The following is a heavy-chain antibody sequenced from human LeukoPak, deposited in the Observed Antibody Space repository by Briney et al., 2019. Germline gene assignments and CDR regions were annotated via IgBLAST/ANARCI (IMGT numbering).Heavy chain of an antibody. CDR1: GFTFSSYA. CDR2: ISYDGSNK. V-gene: IGHV3-30*04. Sequence: GGSLRLSCAASGFTFSSYAMHWVRQAPGKGLEWVAVISYDGSNKYYADSVKGRFTISRDKSKNTLYLQMNSLRAEDTAVYYCAKDYYDNSGLGDWGQGTLVTVSS. D-gene: IGHD3-22*01. CDR3: AKDYYDNSGLGD. J-gene: IGHJ4*02.